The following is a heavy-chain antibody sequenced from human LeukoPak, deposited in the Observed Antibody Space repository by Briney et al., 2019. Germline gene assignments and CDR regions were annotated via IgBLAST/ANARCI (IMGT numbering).Heavy chain of an antibody. CDR1: GFTFSSYA. CDR3: ARDVGHSSSWYRRYYYGMDV. V-gene: IGHV3-30-3*01. CDR2: ISYDGSNK. J-gene: IGHJ6*02. Sequence: GGSLRLSCAASGFTFSSYAMHWVRQAPGKGLEWVAVISYDGSNKYYADSVKGRFTISRDNSKSTLYLQMNSLRAEDTAVYYCARDVGHSSSWYRRYYYGMDVWGQGTTVTVSS. D-gene: IGHD6-13*01.